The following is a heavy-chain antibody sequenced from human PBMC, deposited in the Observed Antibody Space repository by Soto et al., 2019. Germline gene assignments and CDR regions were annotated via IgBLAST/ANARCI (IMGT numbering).Heavy chain of an antibody. Sequence: EVQLVESGGGLVQPGGSLRLSCAASGFTFSSYSMNWVRQAPRKGLEWVSYISSSSSTIYYADSVKGRFTISRDNAKKSLYLQMNSLRDEDTAVYYCASLRFLAWLSYYYYGMDVWGQGTTVTVSS. J-gene: IGHJ6*02. D-gene: IGHD3-3*01. CDR1: GFTFSSYS. CDR2: ISSSSSTI. V-gene: IGHV3-48*02. CDR3: ASLRFLAWLSYYYYGMDV.